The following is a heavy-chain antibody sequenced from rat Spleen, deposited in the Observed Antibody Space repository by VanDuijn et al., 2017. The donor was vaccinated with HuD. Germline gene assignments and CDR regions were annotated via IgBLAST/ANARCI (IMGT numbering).Heavy chain of an antibody. D-gene: IGHD1-10*01. J-gene: IGHJ2*01. CDR3: TTGNNLFDY. CDR1: GFTFSNYD. Sequence: EVQLVESGGGLVQPGRSMKLSCAASGFTFSNYDMAWVRQAPTKGLEWVASISYDVSNTYYRDSVKGRFTISRDNAKSSLYLQMDSLRSEDTATYYCTTGNNLFDYWGQGVMVTVSS. V-gene: IGHV5-20*01. CDR2: ISYDVSNT.